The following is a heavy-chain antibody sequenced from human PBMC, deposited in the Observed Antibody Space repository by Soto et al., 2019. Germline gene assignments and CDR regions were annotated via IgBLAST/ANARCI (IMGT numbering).Heavy chain of an antibody. D-gene: IGHD3-22*01. V-gene: IGHV3-66*01. J-gene: IGHJ3*02. Sequence: GGSLRLSCAASGFTVSSNYMSWVRQAPGKGLEWVSVIYSGGSTYYADSVKGRFTISRDNSKNTLYHQMNSLRAEDTAVYYCARDSGTLYDSSGYYYIDAFDIWGQGTMVTVSS. CDR2: IYSGGST. CDR1: GFTVSSNY. CDR3: ARDSGTLYDSSGYYYIDAFDI.